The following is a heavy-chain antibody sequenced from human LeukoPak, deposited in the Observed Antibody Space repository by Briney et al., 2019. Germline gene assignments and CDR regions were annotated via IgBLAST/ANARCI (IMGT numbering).Heavy chain of an antibody. D-gene: IGHD2-15*01. Sequence: PGGSLRLSCAASGFTFSSYAMSWVRQAPGKGLEWVSAISGSGGSTYYADSVKGRFTIHRDNSKTTLYLQMNSLRAEDTAVYYCAKVGYCSGGSCRSANNWFDPWGQGTLVTVSS. CDR3: AKVGYCSGGSCRSANNWFDP. CDR2: ISGSGGST. V-gene: IGHV3-23*01. J-gene: IGHJ5*02. CDR1: GFTFSSYA.